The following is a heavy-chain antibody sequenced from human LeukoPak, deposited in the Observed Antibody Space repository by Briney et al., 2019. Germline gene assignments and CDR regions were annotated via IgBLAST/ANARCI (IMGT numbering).Heavy chain of an antibody. CDR2: ISYDGSNK. D-gene: IGHD6-13*01. V-gene: IGHV3-30-3*02. CDR3: AKMSGTYSSSWWGAFDI. Sequence: PGRSLRLSCAASGFTFSSYAMHWVRQAPGKGLEWVAVISYDGSNKYYADSVKGRLTISRDNSKNTLYLQMNSLRAEDTAVYYCAKMSGTYSSSWWGAFDIWGQGTMVTVSS. J-gene: IGHJ3*02. CDR1: GFTFSSYA.